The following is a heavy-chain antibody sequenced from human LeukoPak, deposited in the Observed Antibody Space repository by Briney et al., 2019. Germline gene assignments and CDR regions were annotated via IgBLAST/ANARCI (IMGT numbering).Heavy chain of an antibody. D-gene: IGHD1-1*01. CDR3: AKSQALGLETTHMGN. J-gene: IGHJ4*02. CDR1: GFTFDDYA. V-gene: IGHV3-43*02. Sequence: PGGSLRLSCAASGFTFDDYAMHWVRQAPGKGLEWVSLISGYGGAIYYADAVEGRFTVSRDNRKNFLYLQMSSLRTEDTALYYCAKSQALGLETTHMGNWGQGTLVTVSS. CDR2: ISGYGGAI.